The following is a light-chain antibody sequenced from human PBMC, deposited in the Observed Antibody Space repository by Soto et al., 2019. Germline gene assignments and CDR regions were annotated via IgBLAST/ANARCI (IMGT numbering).Light chain of an antibody. Sequence: QSVLTQPPSASGTPGQRVTISCSGSNSNIGSHTVHWFRQVPGTAPQLLIYSNDQRPSGVPDRFSGSTSGTSVSLAISGLQSEDAADYYCAAWDDSLHVVVFGGGTQLTVL. V-gene: IGLV1-44*01. CDR2: SND. J-gene: IGLJ2*01. CDR3: AAWDDSLHVVV. CDR1: NSNIGSHT.